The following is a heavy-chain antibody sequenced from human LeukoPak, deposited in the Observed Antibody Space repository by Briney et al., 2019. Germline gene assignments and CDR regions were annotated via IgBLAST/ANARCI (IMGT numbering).Heavy chain of an antibody. Sequence: AGGSLRLSCAASGFTFSTYGMHWVRQAPGKGLEWVAVISYDGSHKYYADSVKGRFPISRDTSKNTLYLQMNSLRTEDTAVYYCAKITISGYYYPAGVDYWGQGTLVTVSS. CDR3: AKITISGYYYPAGVDY. V-gene: IGHV3-30*18. CDR2: ISYDGSHK. J-gene: IGHJ4*02. CDR1: GFTFSTYG. D-gene: IGHD3-22*01.